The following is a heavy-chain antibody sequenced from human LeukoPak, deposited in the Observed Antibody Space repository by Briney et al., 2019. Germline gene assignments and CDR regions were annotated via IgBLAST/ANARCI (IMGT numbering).Heavy chain of an antibody. D-gene: IGHD3-10*01. V-gene: IGHV4-39*07. CDR1: GGSISTSNYY. CDR2: IFYSGST. Sequence: SETLSLTCTVSGGSISTSNYYWGWIRQPPGKGLEWIGNIFYSGSTYYSPSLRSRVTISLDTSRNQFSLKLNSVTAADTAVYYGAKSNGYGLVDIGGQGTMVTVSS. CDR3: AKSNGYGLVDI. J-gene: IGHJ3*02.